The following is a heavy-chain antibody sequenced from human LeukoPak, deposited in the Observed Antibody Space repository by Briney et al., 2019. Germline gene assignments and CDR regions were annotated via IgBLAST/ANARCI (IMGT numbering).Heavy chain of an antibody. V-gene: IGHV4-34*01. Sequence: SETLSLTCAVYGGSFSGYYWSWIRQPPGKGLEWIGEINHSGSTNYNPSLKSRVTISVDTSKNQFSLTLSSVTAADTAVYYCARGRDYWGQGTLVTVSS. J-gene: IGHJ4*02. CDR2: INHSGST. CDR1: GGSFSGYY. CDR3: ARGRDY.